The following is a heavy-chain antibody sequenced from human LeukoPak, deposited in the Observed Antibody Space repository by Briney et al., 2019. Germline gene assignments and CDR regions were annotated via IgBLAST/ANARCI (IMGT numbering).Heavy chain of an antibody. Sequence: GGSLRLSCAASGFTFRSYWMSWLRQAPGKGPEWVANIRQDGSEEYYMDSVKGRFTISRDNAKKSLYLQMNSLGADDTAMYYCARDFSAQVPVTIHDNWFDPWGQGTLVIVSS. J-gene: IGHJ5*02. D-gene: IGHD2-2*01. V-gene: IGHV3-7*01. CDR1: GFTFRSYW. CDR3: ARDFSAQVPVTIHDNWFDP. CDR2: IRQDGSEE.